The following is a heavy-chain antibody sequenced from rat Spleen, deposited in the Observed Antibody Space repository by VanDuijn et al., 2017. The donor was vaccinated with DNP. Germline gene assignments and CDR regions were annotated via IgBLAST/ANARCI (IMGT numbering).Heavy chain of an antibody. CDR1: GFTFNNYF. CDR3: ARGSTSIYWYFDF. J-gene: IGHJ1*01. D-gene: IGHD3-1*01. CDR2: ISYDGVHA. V-gene: IGHV5-25*01. Sequence: EVQLVESGGGLVQPGRSMKLSCAASGFTFNNYFMAWVRQAPTKGLEWVAYISYDGVHAYYRGSVKGRFTISRDNAKSGLYLQMNSLKSEDTATYYCARGSTSIYWYFDFWGPGTMVAVSS.